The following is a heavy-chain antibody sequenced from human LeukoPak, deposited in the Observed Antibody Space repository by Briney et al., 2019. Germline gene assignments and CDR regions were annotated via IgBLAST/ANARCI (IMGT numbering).Heavy chain of an antibody. V-gene: IGHV4-59*01. CDR3: ARWFRKLVSAFDI. D-gene: IGHD6-13*01. CDR1: GGSISSYY. Sequence: PSETLSLTCTGAGGSISSYYWSWLRQPPGKGLEGIGYIYYSGSTNYNPSLKSRVTISVDTSKNQFSLKLSSVTAADTAVYYCARWFRKLVSAFDIWGQGTMVTVSS. CDR2: IYYSGST. J-gene: IGHJ3*02.